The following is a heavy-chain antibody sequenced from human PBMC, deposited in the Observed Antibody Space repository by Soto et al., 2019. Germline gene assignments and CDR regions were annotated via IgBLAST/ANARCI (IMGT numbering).Heavy chain of an antibody. Sequence: QVQLVQSGAEVKKPGSSVKVSCKASGGTFSSYAISWVRQAPGQGLEWMGGIIPIFGTANYAQKFQGRVTITADESTRTAYMERGSLRYEETAVYYWARDNGSGSYYNVQDAFDIWGQGTMVTVSS. CDR2: IIPIFGTA. D-gene: IGHD3-10*01. CDR1: GGTFSSYA. CDR3: ARDNGSGSYYNVQDAFDI. V-gene: IGHV1-69*12. J-gene: IGHJ3*02.